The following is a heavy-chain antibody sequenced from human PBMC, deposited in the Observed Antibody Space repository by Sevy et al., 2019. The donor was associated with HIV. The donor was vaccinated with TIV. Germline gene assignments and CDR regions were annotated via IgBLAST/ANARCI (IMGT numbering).Heavy chain of an antibody. CDR1: GFTFSNYA. D-gene: IGHD3-22*01. CDR3: AKDTIVVVGEALHI. V-gene: IGHV3-23*01. CDR2: ISGRDTGT. J-gene: IGHJ3*02. Sequence: GGSLRLSCAVSGFTFSNYAMSWVRQAPGKGLEWVSAISGRDTGTFYAESVKGRFTISRDNSKNTLYLQMNSLRAEDTAVYYCAKDTIVVVGEALHIWGRGTMVTVSS.